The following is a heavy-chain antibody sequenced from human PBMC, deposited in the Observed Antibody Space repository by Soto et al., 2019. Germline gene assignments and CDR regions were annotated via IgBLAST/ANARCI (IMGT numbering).Heavy chain of an antibody. CDR1: GFTFSSYG. Sequence: GGSLRLSCAASGFTFSSYGMHWVRQAPGKGLEWVAVIWYDRSNKYYADSVKGRFTISRDNSKNTLYLQMNSLRAEDTAVYYCARDLYTSRIAVVANLPYYWGQGTLVTV. J-gene: IGHJ4*02. D-gene: IGHD6-19*01. V-gene: IGHV3-33*01. CDR2: IWYDRSNK. CDR3: ARDLYTSRIAVVANLPYY.